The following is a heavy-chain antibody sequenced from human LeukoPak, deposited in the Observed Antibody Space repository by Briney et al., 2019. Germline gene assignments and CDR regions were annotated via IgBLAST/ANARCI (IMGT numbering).Heavy chain of an antibody. D-gene: IGHD3-22*01. V-gene: IGHV4-38-2*02. CDR3: ARDYGYYYHY. CDR1: GYSISSGFY. Sequence: PSETLSLTCTVSGYSISSGFYWGWIRQPPGKGLEWIGSIYHSGSTSYNPCLKSRVTISVDTSKNQFSLKLYSVTAADTALYYCARDYGYYYHYWGPGMLVTVSS. CDR2: IYHSGST. J-gene: IGHJ4*02.